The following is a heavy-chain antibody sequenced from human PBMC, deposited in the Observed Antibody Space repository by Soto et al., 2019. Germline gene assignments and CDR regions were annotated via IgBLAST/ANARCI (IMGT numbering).Heavy chain of an antibody. Sequence: SETLSLTCTVSGGSISSGGYYWSWIRQHPGKGLEWIGYIYYSGSTYYNPSLKSRVTISVDTSKNQFSLKLSSVTAADPAVYYSAGVNSSSWYLDYWGQGILVTVSS. J-gene: IGHJ4*02. CDR3: AGVNSSSWYLDY. CDR2: IYYSGST. CDR1: GGSISSGGYY. V-gene: IGHV4-31*03. D-gene: IGHD6-13*01.